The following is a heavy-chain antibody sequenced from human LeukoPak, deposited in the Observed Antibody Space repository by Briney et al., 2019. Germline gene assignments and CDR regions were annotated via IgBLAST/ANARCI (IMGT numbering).Heavy chain of an antibody. Sequence: ASVKASCKVSGYTLTELSMHWVRQAPGKGLEWMGGFDPEDGETIYAQKFQGRVTMTEDTSTDTAYMELSSLRSEDTAVYYCATGPDGSGTHVAFDIWGQGTMVTVSS. CDR3: ATGPDGSGTHVAFDI. J-gene: IGHJ3*02. D-gene: IGHD3-10*01. CDR1: GYTLTELS. CDR2: FDPEDGET. V-gene: IGHV1-24*01.